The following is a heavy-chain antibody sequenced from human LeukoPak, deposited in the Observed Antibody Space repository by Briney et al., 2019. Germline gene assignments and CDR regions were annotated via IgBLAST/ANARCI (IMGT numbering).Heavy chain of an antibody. CDR3: ARSLDTYCTSTSCYPPMVF. V-gene: IGHV3-21*01. D-gene: IGHD2-2*01. CDR2: ISNRRSYI. CDR1: GFTLNSYS. J-gene: IGHJ4*02. Sequence: GGSLRLSCAASGFTLNSYSMKWVRQAPGKGLEWVSSISNRRSYIYYGDSVRGRFTISRDKAKNSVYMKMNSLRAEDTAVYYCARSLDTYCTSTSCYPPMVFWGQGTLVTVSS.